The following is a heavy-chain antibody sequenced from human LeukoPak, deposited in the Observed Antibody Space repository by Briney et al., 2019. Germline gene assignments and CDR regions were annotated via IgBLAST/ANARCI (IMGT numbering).Heavy chain of an antibody. D-gene: IGHD4-17*01. V-gene: IGHV3-30*03. CDR2: ISYDGSNK. CDR3: ARGEYLADYGDYFDY. Sequence: TGGSLRLSCAASGFTFSSYGMHWVRQAPGKGLEWVAVISYDGSNKYYADSVKGRFTISRDNSKNTLYLQMNSLRAEDTAVYYCARGEYLADYGDYFDYWGQGTQVTVSS. CDR1: GFTFSSYG. J-gene: IGHJ4*02.